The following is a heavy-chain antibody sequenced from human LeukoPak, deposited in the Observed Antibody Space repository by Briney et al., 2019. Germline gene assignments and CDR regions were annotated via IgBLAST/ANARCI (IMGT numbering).Heavy chain of an antibody. CDR1: GGSFSTYS. D-gene: IGHD3-3*01. J-gene: IGHJ2*01. V-gene: IGHV4-59*01. CDR3: ARADVRFLEWTNWYFDL. CDR2: IYYSGST. Sequence: SSETLSLTCAVYGGSFSTYSWSWIRQPPGKGLEWIGYIYYSGSTNYNPSLKSRVTISVDTSKNQFSLKLSSVTAADTAVYYCARADVRFLEWTNWYFDLWGRGTLVTVSS.